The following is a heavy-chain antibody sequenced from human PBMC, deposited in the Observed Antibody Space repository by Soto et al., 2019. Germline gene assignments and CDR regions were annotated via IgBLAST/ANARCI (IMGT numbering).Heavy chain of an antibody. CDR1: GFTFSSYA. CDR2: ISANGKNT. CDR3: VKIGTTNRNFFDY. D-gene: IGHD1-26*01. Sequence: GGSLRLSCSASGFTFSSYAIHWVRQAPGKGLEYVSAISANGKNTYCADSVKGRFIISRDNSKSTLYLQMSSLRAEDTALYYCVKIGTTNRNFFDYWGQGTLVTVSS. J-gene: IGHJ4*02. V-gene: IGHV3-64D*06.